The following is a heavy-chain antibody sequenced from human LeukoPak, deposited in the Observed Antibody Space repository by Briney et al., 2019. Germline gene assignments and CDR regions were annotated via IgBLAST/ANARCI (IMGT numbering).Heavy chain of an antibody. CDR3: ARKRGGSYFDY. CDR2: IYSGGRT. CDR1: GFTVSSNY. V-gene: IGHV3-66*01. Sequence: GGSLRLSCAPSGFTVSSNYMSWVRQAPGKGLEWVSVIYSGGRTYYADSVKGRFTISRDNSKNTLYLQMNSLRAEDTAVYYCARKRGGSYFDYWGQGTLVTVSS. D-gene: IGHD3-16*01. J-gene: IGHJ4*02.